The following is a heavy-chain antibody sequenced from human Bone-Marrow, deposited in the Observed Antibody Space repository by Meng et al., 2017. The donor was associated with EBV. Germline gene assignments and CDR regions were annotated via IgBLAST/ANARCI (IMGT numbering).Heavy chain of an antibody. D-gene: IGHD5-24*01. J-gene: IGHJ4*02. Sequence: QVQLVQAGGEVKKSGSSVKVSCKGSGGSCSRYGVVWVRQAPGLGLEWMGGTIPLFGPAKFARKFQGRVTVTADESTNTAYMELSSLTSEDTAVYFCARPDDYNFKGFYHWGQGTLVTVSS. CDR2: TIPLFGPA. CDR3: ARPDDYNFKGFYH. V-gene: IGHV1-69*01. CDR1: GGSCSRYG.